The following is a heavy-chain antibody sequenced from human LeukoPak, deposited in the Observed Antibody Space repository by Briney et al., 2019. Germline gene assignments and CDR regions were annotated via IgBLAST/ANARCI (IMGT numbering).Heavy chain of an antibody. J-gene: IGHJ4*02. CDR2: IKQDGSEK. CDR3: ARVGYGFFDY. V-gene: IGHV3-7*01. Sequence: GGSLRLSCAASGLTFSSYAMSWVRQAPGKGLEWVANIKQDGSEKYYVDSVKGRFTISRDNAKNSLYLQMNSLRAEDTAVYYCARVGYGFFDYWGQGTLVTVSS. CDR1: GLTFSSYA. D-gene: IGHD5-12*01.